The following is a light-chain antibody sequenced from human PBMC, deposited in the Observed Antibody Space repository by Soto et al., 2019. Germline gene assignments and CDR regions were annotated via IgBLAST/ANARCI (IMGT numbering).Light chain of an antibody. CDR1: QSVTGD. CDR3: QQRSNWPPFT. J-gene: IGKJ4*01. Sequence: EIVMTQSPATLSVSPGERATLSCRASQSVTGDLAWYQQKPGQPPRLLIFDASNRATGIPARFSGSGSGTEFALTISSLEPEDFAVYHCQQRSNWPPFTFGRGTKVEIX. CDR2: DAS. V-gene: IGKV3-11*01.